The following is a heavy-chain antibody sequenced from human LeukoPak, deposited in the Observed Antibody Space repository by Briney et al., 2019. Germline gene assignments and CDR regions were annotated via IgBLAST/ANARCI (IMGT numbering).Heavy chain of an antibody. CDR2: IYTSGST. CDR1: GGSISSYY. V-gene: IGHV4-4*07. J-gene: IGHJ4*02. CDR3: ARGAAVAGTFDY. D-gene: IGHD6-19*01. Sequence: SETLSLTCTVSGGSISSYYWSWSRQPAGKGLEWIGRIYTSGSTNYNPSLKSRVTMSVDTSKNQFSLKLSSVTAADTAVYYCARGAAVAGTFDYWGQGTLVTVSS.